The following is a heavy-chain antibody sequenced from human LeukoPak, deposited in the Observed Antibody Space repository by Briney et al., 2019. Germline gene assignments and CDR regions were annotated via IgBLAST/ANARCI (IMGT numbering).Heavy chain of an antibody. CDR2: IYYSGST. J-gene: IGHJ4*02. CDR1: GGSISSYY. D-gene: IGHD3-10*01. Sequence: SETLSLTCTVSGGSISSYYWSWIRQPPGKGLEWIGYIYYSGSTNYNPSLKSRVTISVDTSKNQFSLKLSSVTAADTAAYYCASWGQSNSYGSGSQYWGQGTLVTVSS. V-gene: IGHV4-59*01. CDR3: ASWGQSNSYGSGSQY.